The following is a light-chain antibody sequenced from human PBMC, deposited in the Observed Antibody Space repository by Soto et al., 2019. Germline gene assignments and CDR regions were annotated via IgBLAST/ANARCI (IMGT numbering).Light chain of an antibody. J-gene: IGLJ1*01. CDR3: LSYAETALV. Sequence: QSVLTQPPSASGSPGQSVTISCAGTSSDVGGYNYVSWYQQYPGKVPKLMIYEVSERPSGVPDRFSGSKSCNTAFLTVPGPQAEDEAEYFFLSYAETALVFGTGTKLTVL. V-gene: IGLV2-8*01. CDR2: EVS. CDR1: SSDVGGYNY.